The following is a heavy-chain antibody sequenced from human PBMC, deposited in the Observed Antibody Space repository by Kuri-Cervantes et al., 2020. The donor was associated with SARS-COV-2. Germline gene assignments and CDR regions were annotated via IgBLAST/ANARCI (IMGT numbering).Heavy chain of an antibody. CDR1: GGTFSSYA. CDR3: ARLTGLGYCSGGSCHGWFDP. J-gene: IGHJ5*02. D-gene: IGHD2-15*01. V-gene: IGHV1-69*13. Sequence: SVKVSCKASGGTFSSYAISWVRQAPGQGLEWMGGIIPIFGTANYAQKFQGRVTITADESTSTAYMELSSLRSEDTAVYYCARLTGLGYCSGGSCHGWFDPWGQGTLVTVSS. CDR2: IIPIFGTA.